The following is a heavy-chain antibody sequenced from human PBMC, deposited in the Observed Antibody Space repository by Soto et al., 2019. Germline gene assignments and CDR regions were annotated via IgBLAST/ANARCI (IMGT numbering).Heavy chain of an antibody. CDR3: ARHRLYSGYDSIGYYFDY. J-gene: IGHJ4*02. Sequence: SETLSLTCTVSGGSISSYYWSWIRQPPGKGLEWIGYIYYSGSTNYNPSLKSRVTISVDTSKNQFSLKLSSVTAADTAVYYCARHRLYSGYDSIGYYFDYWGQATLVTVSS. CDR1: GGSISSYY. V-gene: IGHV4-59*08. CDR2: IYYSGST. D-gene: IGHD5-12*01.